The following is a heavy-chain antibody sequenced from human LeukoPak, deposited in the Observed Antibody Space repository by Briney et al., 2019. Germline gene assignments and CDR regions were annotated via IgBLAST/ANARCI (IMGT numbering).Heavy chain of an antibody. CDR1: EDIFSSYT. CDR2: IIPIIRQT. Sequence: SVKVSCKTSEDIFSSYTISWVRQAPGQGLQWMGRIIPIIRQTKYSQKFQGRVTITADKSTSTVYMDLSGLTSDDTALYFCARGMNSGMTDYWGQGTLVTVSS. J-gene: IGHJ4*02. D-gene: IGHD1-26*01. CDR3: ARGMNSGMTDY. V-gene: IGHV1-69*08.